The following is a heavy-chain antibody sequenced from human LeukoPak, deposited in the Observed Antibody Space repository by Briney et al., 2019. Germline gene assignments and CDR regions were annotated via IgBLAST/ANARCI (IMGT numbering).Heavy chain of an antibody. V-gene: IGHV1-46*01. CDR2: INPIGGST. Sequence: GASVKVSCKASGYTFITYYMHWVRQAPGRGLEWMGIINPIGGSTSYAQKFQGRVTMTEDTSTDTAYMELSSLRSEDTAVYYCATDSPPYDSSGYYFDYWGQGTLVTVSS. J-gene: IGHJ4*02. D-gene: IGHD3-22*01. CDR3: ATDSPPYDSSGYYFDY. CDR1: GYTFITYY.